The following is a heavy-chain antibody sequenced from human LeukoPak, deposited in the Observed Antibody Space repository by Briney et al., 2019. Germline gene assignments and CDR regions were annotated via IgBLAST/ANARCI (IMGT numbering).Heavy chain of an antibody. V-gene: IGHV3-48*01. CDR1: GFTFSSYS. D-gene: IGHD6-13*01. Sequence: GGSLRLSCAASGFTFSSYSMNWVRQAPGKGLEWVSYISSSSSTIYYADSVKGRFTISRDNAKNSLYLQMNSLRAEDTTVYYCARDHDSSSCPYFDYWGQGTLVTVSS. J-gene: IGHJ4*02. CDR2: ISSSSSTI. CDR3: ARDHDSSSCPYFDY.